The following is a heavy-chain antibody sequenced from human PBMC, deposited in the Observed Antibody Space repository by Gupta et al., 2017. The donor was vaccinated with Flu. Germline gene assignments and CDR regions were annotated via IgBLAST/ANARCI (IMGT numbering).Heavy chain of an antibody. J-gene: IGHJ5*02. D-gene: IGHD3-9*01. CDR3: ARRGKTGYDNWFDP. CDR1: RSSYY. V-gene: IGHV4-39*01. CDR2: IFYTGST. Sequence: RSSYYWGWTRQPPGKGLEWIGSIFYTGSTSYSPSLKSRVTISVDTSKNQFSLKLSSVTAADTAVYDCARRGKTGYDNWFDPWGQGTLVTVSS.